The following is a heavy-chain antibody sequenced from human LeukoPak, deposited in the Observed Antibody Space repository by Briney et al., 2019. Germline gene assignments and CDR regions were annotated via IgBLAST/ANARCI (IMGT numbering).Heavy chain of an antibody. CDR3: ARGTALDIAVAGSLNDY. V-gene: IGHV1-2*02. CDR1: GYTFTVYY. Sequence: ASVKVSCTASGYTFTVYYMHWVRQAPGQGLEWMGWINPNSGGTNYAQKFQGRVTMTRNTSISTAYMELSSLRSEDTAVYYCARGTALDIAVAGSLNDYWGQGTLVTVSS. D-gene: IGHD6-19*01. J-gene: IGHJ4*02. CDR2: INPNSGGT.